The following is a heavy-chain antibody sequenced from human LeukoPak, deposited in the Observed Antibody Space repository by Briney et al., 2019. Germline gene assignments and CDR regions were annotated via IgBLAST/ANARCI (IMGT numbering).Heavy chain of an antibody. Sequence: SVKLSCNTAGGTFTSYANTWVRHAPGQGLEWMGKIIHISGTTNYAQKFQGRATFTADESTSTAYMELSSLRSEDTALYYCARKLRLGGNWFDPWGQGTLVTVSS. CDR1: GGTFTSYA. CDR3: ARKLRLGGNWFDP. CDR2: IIHISGTT. J-gene: IGHJ5*02. D-gene: IGHD1-26*01. V-gene: IGHV1-69*13.